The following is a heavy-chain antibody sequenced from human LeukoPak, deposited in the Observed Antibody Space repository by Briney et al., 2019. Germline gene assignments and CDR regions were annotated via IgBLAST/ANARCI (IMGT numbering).Heavy chain of an antibody. CDR1: GYTFTSYG. Sequence: GASVKVSCKASGYTFTSYGISWVRQAPGQGLEWMGRINPKSGGTNYAQKFQGRVTMTRDTSIGTAYMELSSLRSDDTAVYFCVRDIDYYGSSGFGGGYYYYYYMDVWGRGTTATVSS. J-gene: IGHJ6*03. CDR3: VRDIDYYGSSGFGGGYYYYYYMDV. D-gene: IGHD3-22*01. V-gene: IGHV1-2*06. CDR2: INPKSGGT.